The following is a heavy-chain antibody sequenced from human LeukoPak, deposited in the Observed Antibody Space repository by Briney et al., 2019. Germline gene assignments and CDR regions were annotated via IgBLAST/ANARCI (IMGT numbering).Heavy chain of an antibody. CDR2: ISSSGSML. J-gene: IGHJ4*02. CDR1: GFTFTDYY. Sequence: KPGGSLRLSCTVSGFTFTDYYMSWVRQAPGKGLEWVSYISSSGSMLHYADSVEGRFTISRDNAKNSLYLQMSSLRVEDTAVYYCTRRPYSSSWHYFDYWGQGTLVTVSS. CDR3: TRRPYSSSWHYFDY. V-gene: IGHV3-11*04. D-gene: IGHD6-13*01.